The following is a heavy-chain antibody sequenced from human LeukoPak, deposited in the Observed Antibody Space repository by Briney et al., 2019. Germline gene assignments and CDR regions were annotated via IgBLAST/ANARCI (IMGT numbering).Heavy chain of an antibody. CDR3: AKQQAWHFDS. D-gene: IGHD5-12*01. CDR1: GYKFSNYW. Sequence: GESLKISCKGSGYKFSNYWIGWVRQMPGKGLEWMGIIYPGDSDTRYSPSFQGQVTISADKSISTAYLQWSSLKASDTAMYYCAKQQAWHFDSWGQGTLVTVSS. J-gene: IGHJ4*02. V-gene: IGHV5-51*01. CDR2: IYPGDSDT.